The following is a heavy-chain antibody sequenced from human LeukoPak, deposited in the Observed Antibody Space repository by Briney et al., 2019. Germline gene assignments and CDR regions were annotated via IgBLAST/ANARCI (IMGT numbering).Heavy chain of an antibody. Sequence: ASVKVSCKASGYTFTSYDINWVRQATGQGLEWMGWINPNSGGTNYAQKFQGRVTMTRDTSISTAYMELSRLRSDDTAVYYCARGVGYCSGGSCFQPNGLDVWGKGTTVTISS. V-gene: IGHV1-2*02. CDR3: ARGVGYCSGGSCFQPNGLDV. CDR1: GYTFTSYD. CDR2: INPNSGGT. J-gene: IGHJ6*04. D-gene: IGHD2-15*01.